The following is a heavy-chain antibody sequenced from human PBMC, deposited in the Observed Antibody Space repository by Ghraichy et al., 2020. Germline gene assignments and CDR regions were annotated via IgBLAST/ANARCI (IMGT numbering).Heavy chain of an antibody. CDR1: GFTVSSNY. V-gene: IGHV3-53*01. CDR3: AREQWELLPYYYYGMDV. Sequence: GESLRLSCAASGFTVSSNYMSWVRQAPGKGLEWVSVIYSGGSTYYADSVKGRFTISRDNSKNTLYLQMNSLRAEDTAVYYCAREQWELLPYYYYGMDVWGQGTTVTVSS. CDR2: IYSGGST. J-gene: IGHJ6*02. D-gene: IGHD1-26*01.